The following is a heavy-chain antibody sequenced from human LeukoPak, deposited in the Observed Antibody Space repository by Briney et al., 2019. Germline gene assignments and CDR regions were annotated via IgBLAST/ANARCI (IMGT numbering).Heavy chain of an antibody. D-gene: IGHD3-22*01. J-gene: IGHJ4*02. CDR2: INHSGST. CDR3: AGNDSSGSVDY. Sequence: SETLSLSCTVYGGSFSAYYWSWIRQPPGKGLEWIGEINHSGSTNYNPSLKSRVTISVDTSKNQFSLKLSSVVAADTAVYYCAGNDSSGSVDYWGQGTLVTVSS. V-gene: IGHV4-34*01. CDR1: GGSFSAYY.